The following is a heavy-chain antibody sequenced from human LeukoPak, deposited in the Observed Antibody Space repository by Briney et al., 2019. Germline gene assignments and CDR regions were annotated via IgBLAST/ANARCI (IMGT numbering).Heavy chain of an antibody. D-gene: IGHD6-19*01. CDR1: GFTFSSYG. Sequence: GGSLRLSCAASGFTFSSYGMHWVRQAPGKGLEWVAVIWYDGSNKYYADSVKGRFTISRDNSKNTLYLQMNSLRAEDTAVYYCAKGKGSYSSGWLNWFDPWGQGTLVTVSS. V-gene: IGHV3-33*06. J-gene: IGHJ5*02. CDR2: IWYDGSNK. CDR3: AKGKGSYSSGWLNWFDP.